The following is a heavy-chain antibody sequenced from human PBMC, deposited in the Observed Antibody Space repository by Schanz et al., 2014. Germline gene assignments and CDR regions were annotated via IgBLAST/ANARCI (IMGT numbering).Heavy chain of an antibody. J-gene: IGHJ2*01. CDR3: AKGEGAVINNWYFDL. CDR1: GFTFSDYY. D-gene: IGHD2-21*01. Sequence: QVQLVDSGGDLVKPGGSLRLSCAASGFTFSDYYMSWIRQAPGKGPEWVSYISSGGYRPYADSVKGRFTIARDNTINTLSLQMNRLSAGDTAVYYCAKGEGAVINNWYFDLWGRGTLVTVSS. V-gene: IGHV3-11*05. CDR2: ISSGGYR.